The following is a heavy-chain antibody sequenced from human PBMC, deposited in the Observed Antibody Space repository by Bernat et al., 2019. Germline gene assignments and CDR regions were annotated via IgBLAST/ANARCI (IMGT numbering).Heavy chain of an antibody. CDR2: ISGSGGST. CDR3: AKDLACSSTSCFWHRFDY. V-gene: IGHV3-23*01. Sequence: EVQLLESGGGLVQPGGSLRLSCAASGFTFSSYAMSWVRQAPGKGLEWVSAISGSGGSTYYADSVKGRFTISRDNSKNTLYLQMNSLRAEDTAVYYCAKDLACSSTSCFWHRFDYWGQGTLVTVSS. CDR1: GFTFSSYA. J-gene: IGHJ4*02. D-gene: IGHD2-2*01.